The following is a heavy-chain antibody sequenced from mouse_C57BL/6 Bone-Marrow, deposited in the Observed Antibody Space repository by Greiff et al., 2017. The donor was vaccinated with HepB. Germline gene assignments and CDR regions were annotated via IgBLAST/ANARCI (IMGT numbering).Heavy chain of an antibody. CDR3: ASSGYAMDY. CDR2: IDPSDSYT. D-gene: IGHD3-2*02. J-gene: IGHJ4*01. V-gene: IGHV1-50*01. Sequence: QVHVKQPGAELVKPGASVKLSCKASGYTFTSYWMQWVKQRPGQGLEWIGEIDPSDSYTNYTQKFKGKATLTVDTSSSTAYMQLSSLTSEDSAVYYCASSGYAMDYWGQGTSVTVSS. CDR1: GYTFTSYW.